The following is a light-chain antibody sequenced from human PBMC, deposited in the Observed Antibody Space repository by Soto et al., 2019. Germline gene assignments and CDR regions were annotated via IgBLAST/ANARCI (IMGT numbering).Light chain of an antibody. CDR3: AAWDDSLSGQVV. Sequence: QSVLPQPPSASGTPGQRVTISCSGSSSNIGSNYVYWYQQLPGTAPKLLIDRNNQRPSGVPDRFSGSKSGTSASLAISGLRSEDEADYYCAAWDDSLSGQVVFGGGTKLTVL. CDR2: RNN. V-gene: IGLV1-47*01. CDR1: SSNIGSNY. J-gene: IGLJ2*01.